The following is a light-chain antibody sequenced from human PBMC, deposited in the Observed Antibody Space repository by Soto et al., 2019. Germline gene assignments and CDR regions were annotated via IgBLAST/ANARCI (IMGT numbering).Light chain of an antibody. CDR2: GAS. Sequence: EIVLTQSPGTLSLSPGERGTLSCRASQSVSSSYLAWYQQKPGQAPRLLIYGASSRATGIPDRFSGSGSGTDFTLTISRLEPEDFAVYYCQQYGSSPYTFGQGTQL. CDR1: QSVSSSY. J-gene: IGKJ2*01. V-gene: IGKV3-20*01. CDR3: QQYGSSPYT.